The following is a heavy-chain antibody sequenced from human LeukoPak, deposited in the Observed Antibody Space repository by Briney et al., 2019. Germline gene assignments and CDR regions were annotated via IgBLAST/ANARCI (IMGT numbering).Heavy chain of an antibody. CDR2: VNHSGST. D-gene: IGHD3-22*01. CDR3: VNARPDYYDSSGYYPVPYYYYYGMDV. CDR1: GGSFSGYY. J-gene: IGHJ6*02. Sequence: SETLSLTCAVYGGSFSGYYWSWIRQPPGKGLEWIGEVNHSGSTNYNPSLKSRVTISVDTSKNQFSLKLSSVTAADTAVYYCVNARPDYYDSSGYYPVPYYYYYGMDVWGQGTTVTVSS. V-gene: IGHV4-34*01.